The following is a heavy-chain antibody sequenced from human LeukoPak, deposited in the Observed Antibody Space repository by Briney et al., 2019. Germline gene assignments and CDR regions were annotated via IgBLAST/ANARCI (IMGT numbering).Heavy chain of an antibody. J-gene: IGHJ4*02. Sequence: GASVKVSCKASGGTFSSYAISWVRQAPGQGLEWMGWINPNSGGTNSARKYLGRVTMTRDTSISTAYMELTRLRSDDTAVYYCARTEGLWELIEQLDHWGQGTPVTVSS. V-gene: IGHV1-2*02. CDR2: INPNSGGT. D-gene: IGHD1-26*01. CDR1: GGTFSSYA. CDR3: ARTEGLWELIEQLDH.